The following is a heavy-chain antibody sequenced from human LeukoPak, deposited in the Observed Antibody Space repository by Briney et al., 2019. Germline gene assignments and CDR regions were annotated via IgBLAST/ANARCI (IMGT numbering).Heavy chain of an antibody. CDR1: GFTFGDFW. J-gene: IGHJ5*02. CDR3: ARELVVDPKFSLDH. V-gene: IGHV3-7*03. D-gene: IGHD2-21*01. Sequence: GGSLRLSCAASGFTFGDFWMSWVRQAPGKGLEWVANIDHVAETWSYVTSVRGRFTISRDNAKNTLFLQMSSLRVEDTAIYYCARELVVDPKFSLDHWGQGTLVTVSS. CDR2: IDHVAETW.